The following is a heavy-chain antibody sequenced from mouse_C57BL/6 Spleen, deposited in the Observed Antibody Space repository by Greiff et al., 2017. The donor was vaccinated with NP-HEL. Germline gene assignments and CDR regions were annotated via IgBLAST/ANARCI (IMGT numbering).Heavy chain of an antibody. CDR1: GYTFTSYW. CDR2: IDPNSGGT. CDR3: ARSPAYYSNYEGYFDY. V-gene: IGHV1-72*01. Sequence: VQLQQPGAELVKPGASVKLSCKASGYTFTSYWMHWVKQRPGRGLEWIGRIDPNSGGTKYNEKFKSKATLTVDKPSSTAYMQLSRLTSEDSAVYYCARSPAYYSNYEGYFDYWGQGTTLTVSS. D-gene: IGHD2-5*01. J-gene: IGHJ2*01.